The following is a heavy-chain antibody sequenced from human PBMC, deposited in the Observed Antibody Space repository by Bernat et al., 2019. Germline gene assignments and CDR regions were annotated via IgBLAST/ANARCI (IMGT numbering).Heavy chain of an antibody. CDR1: GGSISSYY. CDR2: IYYSGST. Sequence: QVQLQESGPGLVKPSETLSLTCTVSGGSISSYYWSWIRQPPGKGLEWIGYIYYSGSTNYNPSLKSRVTISVDTSKNQFSLKLSSVTAADTAVYYCARRPLVGGEKRGGSYFDYWGQGTLVTVSS. V-gene: IGHV4-59*08. D-gene: IGHD1-26*01. J-gene: IGHJ4*02. CDR3: ARRPLVGGEKRGGSYFDY.